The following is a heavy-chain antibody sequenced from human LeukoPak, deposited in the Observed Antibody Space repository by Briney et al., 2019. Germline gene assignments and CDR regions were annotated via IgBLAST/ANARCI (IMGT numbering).Heavy chain of an antibody. Sequence: SETLSLTCAVYGGSFSGYYWSWIRQPPGKGLEWIGEINHSGNTNYNPSLKSRVTISVDTSKNQFSLKLSSVTAADTAVYYCARGGKYYYGMDVWGQGTTVTVSS. CDR2: INHSGNT. J-gene: IGHJ6*02. CDR1: GGSFSGYY. CDR3: ARGGKYYYGMDV. V-gene: IGHV4-34*01. D-gene: IGHD4-23*01.